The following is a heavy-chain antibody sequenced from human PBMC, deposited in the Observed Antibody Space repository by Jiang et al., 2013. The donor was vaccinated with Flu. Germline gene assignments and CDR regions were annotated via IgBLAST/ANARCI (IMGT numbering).Heavy chain of an antibody. D-gene: IGHD5-24*01. CDR2: INPSGGST. CDR3: ARSPPTRTWMATITLAYFDY. CDR1: GYTFTSYY. V-gene: IGHV1-46*01. Sequence: SGAEVKKPGASVKVSCKASGYTFTSYYMHWVRQAPGQGLEWMGIINPSGGSTSYAQKFQGRVTMTRDTSTSTVYMELSSLRSEDTAVYYCARSPPTRTWMATITLAYFDYWGQGTLVTVSS. J-gene: IGHJ4*02.